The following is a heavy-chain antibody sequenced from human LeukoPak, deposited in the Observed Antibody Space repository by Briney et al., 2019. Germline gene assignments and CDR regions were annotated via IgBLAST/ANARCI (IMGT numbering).Heavy chain of an antibody. J-gene: IGHJ5*02. Sequence: SETLSLTCTVSGGSISSYYWSWIRQPPGKGLEWIGYIYYSGSTNYNPSLKSRVTISVDTSKNQFSLKLSSVTAADTAVYYRARGHYDSSGYYWGARAYNWFDPWGQGTLVTVSS. V-gene: IGHV4-59*01. CDR2: IYYSGST. D-gene: IGHD3-22*01. CDR3: ARGHYDSSGYYWGARAYNWFDP. CDR1: GGSISSYY.